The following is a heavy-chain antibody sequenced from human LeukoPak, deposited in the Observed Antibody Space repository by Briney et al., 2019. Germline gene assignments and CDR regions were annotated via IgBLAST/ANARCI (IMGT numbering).Heavy chain of an antibody. D-gene: IGHD1-1*01. CDR1: GFTFSSYA. Sequence: GGSLRLSCAASGFTFSSYAMSWVRQAPGKGLEWVSAISGSGGSTYYADSVKGRFTVSRDNSKNTLYLQMNSLRAEDTAVYYCAKTAVVALDPDDAFDIWGQGTMVTVSS. CDR3: AKTAVVALDPDDAFDI. CDR2: ISGSGGST. J-gene: IGHJ3*02. V-gene: IGHV3-23*01.